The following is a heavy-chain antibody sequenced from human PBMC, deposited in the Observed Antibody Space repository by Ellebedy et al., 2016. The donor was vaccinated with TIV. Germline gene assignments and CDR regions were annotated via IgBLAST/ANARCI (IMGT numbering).Heavy chain of an antibody. CDR1: GFTFSGYS. Sequence: GESLKISCAASGFTFSGYSMNWVRQAPGKGLEWVSYISSSSSTIYYADSVKGRFTISRDNAKNSLYLQMNSLRAEDTAVYYCARGREWLLPNNWFDPWGQGTLVTVSS. D-gene: IGHD3-3*01. V-gene: IGHV3-48*04. CDR2: ISSSSSTI. CDR3: ARGREWLLPNNWFDP. J-gene: IGHJ5*02.